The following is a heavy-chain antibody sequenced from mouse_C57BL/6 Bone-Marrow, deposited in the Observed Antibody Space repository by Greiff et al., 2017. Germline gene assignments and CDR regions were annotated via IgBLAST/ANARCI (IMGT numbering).Heavy chain of an antibody. CDR3: ARPMDY. CDR1: GFTFSSYG. CDR2: ISSGGSYT. V-gene: IGHV5-6*01. Sequence: EVKLVESGGDLVKPGGSLKLSCAASGFTFSSYGMSWVRQTPDKRLEWVATISSGGSYTYYPDSVKGRFTISRDNAKNTLYLQMSRLKSEDTAMYYCARPMDYWGQGTSVTVSS. J-gene: IGHJ4*01.